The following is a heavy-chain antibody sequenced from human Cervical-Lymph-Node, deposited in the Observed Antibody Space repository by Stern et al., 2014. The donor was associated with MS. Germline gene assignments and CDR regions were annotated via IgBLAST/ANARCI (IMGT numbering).Heavy chain of an antibody. CDR2: IIPIFDTP. Sequence: QVQLGQSGAEVKKPGSSVNVSCKASGGTFTSFSINWVRQVPGQSLEWMGGIIPIFDTPNLAQKFQCRVTITADSSTSTVYMALNSLRSDDTAVYYCVLPSKVTTAAFDVWGRGTMVTVSS. CDR1: GGTFTSFS. CDR3: VLPSKVTTAAFDV. D-gene: IGHD4-17*01. J-gene: IGHJ3*01. V-gene: IGHV1-69*06.